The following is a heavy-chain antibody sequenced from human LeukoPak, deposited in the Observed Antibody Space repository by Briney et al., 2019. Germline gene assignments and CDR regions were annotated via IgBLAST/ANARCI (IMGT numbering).Heavy chain of an antibody. CDR1: GDSVSSDSAA. V-gene: IGHV6-1*01. Sequence: SQTLSLTCAISGDSVSSDSAAWNWVRQSPSRGLEWLGRTYYRSKWYNDFAVSVKGRITINPDTSKNQFSLLLSSVTPEDTALYYCASGDNLSFDPWGRGTLVTVSS. J-gene: IGHJ2*01. CDR3: ASGDNLSFDP. CDR2: TYYRSKWYN.